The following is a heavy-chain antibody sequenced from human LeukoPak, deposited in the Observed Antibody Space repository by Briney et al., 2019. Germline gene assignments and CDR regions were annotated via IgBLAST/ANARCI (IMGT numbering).Heavy chain of an antibody. Sequence: GGSLRLSCAASGFTFSSYAMSWVRQAPGKGLEWVSAISGSGGSTYYADSVKGRFTISRDNSKNTLYLQMNSLRAEDTAVYYCANYPYSSSWSAKGYYFDYWGQGTLLTVSS. CDR3: ANYPYSSSWSAKGYYFDY. CDR2: ISGSGGST. CDR1: GFTFSSYA. V-gene: IGHV3-23*01. D-gene: IGHD6-13*01. J-gene: IGHJ4*02.